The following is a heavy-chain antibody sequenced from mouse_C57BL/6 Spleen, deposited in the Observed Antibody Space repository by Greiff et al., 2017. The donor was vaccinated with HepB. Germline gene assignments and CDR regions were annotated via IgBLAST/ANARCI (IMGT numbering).Heavy chain of an antibody. CDR2: ISDGGSYT. CDR3: ARRDGAMDY. Sequence: EVQVVESGGGLVKPGGSLKLSCAASGFTFSSYAMSWVRQTPEKRLEWVATISDGGSYTYYPDNVKGRFTISRDNAKNNLYLQMSHLKSEDTAMYYCARRDGAMDYWGQGTSVTVSS. J-gene: IGHJ4*01. CDR1: GFTFSSYA. V-gene: IGHV5-4*03.